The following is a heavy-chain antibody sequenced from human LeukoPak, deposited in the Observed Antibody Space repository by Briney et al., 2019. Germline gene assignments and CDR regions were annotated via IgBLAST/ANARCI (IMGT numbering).Heavy chain of an antibody. J-gene: IGHJ6*03. CDR3: AKGGGYEAQYYYYYLDV. CDR2: ISYDGSTK. D-gene: IGHD5-12*01. CDR1: GFTFSTYG. V-gene: IGHV3-30*18. Sequence: GGSLRLSCTASGFTFSTYGMHWVRQAPGKGLEWVTLISYDGSTKYYSDSVKGRFTISRDNSKNTLYLQMKSLRAEDTAVYYCAKGGGYEAQYYYYYLDVWGKGTTVTISS.